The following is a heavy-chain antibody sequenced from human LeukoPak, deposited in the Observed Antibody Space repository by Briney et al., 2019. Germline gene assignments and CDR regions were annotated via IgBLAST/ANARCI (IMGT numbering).Heavy chain of an antibody. Sequence: GGSLRLSRAASGFTFSSYAMSWVRQAPGKGLEWVSAISGSGGSTYYADSVKGRFTISRDNSKNTLYLQMNSLRAEDTAVYYCAKSRGYYDSSGYGRWGQGTLVTVSS. CDR2: ISGSGGST. V-gene: IGHV3-23*01. D-gene: IGHD3-22*01. CDR3: AKSRGYYDSSGYGR. J-gene: IGHJ4*02. CDR1: GFTFSSYA.